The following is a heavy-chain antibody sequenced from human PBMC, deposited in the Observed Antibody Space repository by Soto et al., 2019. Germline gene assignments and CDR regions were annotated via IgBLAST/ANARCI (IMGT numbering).Heavy chain of an antibody. J-gene: IGHJ4*02. CDR3: ARGPLYYGSGSYYLDY. Sequence: SLKVSCKASGGTFSSYAISWVRQAPGQGLEWMGGIIPIFGTANYAQKFQGRVTITADESTSTAYMELSSLRSEDTAVYYCARGPLYYGSGSYYLDYWGQGTLVTVSS. CDR1: GGTFSSYA. CDR2: IIPIFGTA. D-gene: IGHD3-10*01. V-gene: IGHV1-69*13.